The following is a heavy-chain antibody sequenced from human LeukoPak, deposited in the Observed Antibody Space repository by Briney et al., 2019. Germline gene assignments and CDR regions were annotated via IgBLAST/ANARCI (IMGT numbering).Heavy chain of an antibody. CDR1: GGTFSSYA. V-gene: IGHV1-69*05. CDR2: IIPIFGTA. D-gene: IGHD3-22*01. CDR3: TRDREATYDSSGYYDY. J-gene: IGHJ4*02. Sequence: SVKVSCKASGGTFSSYAISWVRQAPGQGREWMGGIIPIFGTANYAQKFQGRVTITTDESTSTAYMELSSLRSEDTAVYYCTRDREATYDSSGYYDYCGQGTLVTVSS.